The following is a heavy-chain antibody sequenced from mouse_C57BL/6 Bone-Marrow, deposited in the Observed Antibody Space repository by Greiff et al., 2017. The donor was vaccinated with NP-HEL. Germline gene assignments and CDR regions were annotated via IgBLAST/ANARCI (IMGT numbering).Heavy chain of an antibody. V-gene: IGHV3-1*01. CDR2: ISYSGST. Sequence: VQLKESGPGMVKPSQSLSLTCTVTGYSITSGYDRHWLRHFPGNKLEWMGYISYSGSTNYNPSLTSRLSITHDTSKNHFFLKLNSVITEDTATYYCARDYYYGSSPWYFDVWGTGTTVTVSS. D-gene: IGHD1-1*01. J-gene: IGHJ1*03. CDR3: ARDYYYGSSPWYFDV. CDR1: GYSITSGYD.